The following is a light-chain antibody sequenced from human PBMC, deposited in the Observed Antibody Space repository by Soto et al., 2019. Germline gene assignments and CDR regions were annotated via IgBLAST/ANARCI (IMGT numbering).Light chain of an antibody. CDR1: QDISNY. Sequence: DIQMTQSPSSLSASVGDRVTITCQASQDISNYLNWYQQKPGKAPKLLIYDASNLETGVPSRFSGSGSGTDFTFSISSLQPEDIATSYGEQDDNFSPFTFGPGPKVDIK. CDR3: EQDDNFSPFT. V-gene: IGKV1-33*01. J-gene: IGKJ3*01. CDR2: DAS.